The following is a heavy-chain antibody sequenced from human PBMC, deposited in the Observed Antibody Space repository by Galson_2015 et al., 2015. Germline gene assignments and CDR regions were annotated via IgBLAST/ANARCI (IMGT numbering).Heavy chain of an antibody. CDR1: GFTFSSYV. D-gene: IGHD3-22*01. CDR3: AKDRYYDGRGTDAFDI. CDR2: ISGSGGST. Sequence: SLRLSCAASGFTFSSYVMSWVRQAPGKGLEWVSAISGSGGSTYYADSVKGRFTVSRDNSKSTLYLQMNSLRAEDTAVYYCAKDRYYDGRGTDAFDIWGQGTMVTVSS. J-gene: IGHJ3*02. V-gene: IGHV3-23*01.